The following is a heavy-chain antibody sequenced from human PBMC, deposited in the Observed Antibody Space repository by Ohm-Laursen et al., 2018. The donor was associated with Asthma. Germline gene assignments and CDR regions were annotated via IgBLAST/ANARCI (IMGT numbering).Heavy chain of an antibody. Sequence: SSVKVSCKTSGYTFTGYYMHWVRQAPGQGLEWMGRINPNSGGTNYAQKFQGRVTMTRDTSISTAYMELSRLRSDDTAVYYCARQGYSGGVIVYFDYWGQGTLVTVSS. D-gene: IGHD3-16*02. V-gene: IGHV1-2*06. CDR3: ARQGYSGGVIVYFDY. CDR1: GYTFTGYY. J-gene: IGHJ4*02. CDR2: INPNSGGT.